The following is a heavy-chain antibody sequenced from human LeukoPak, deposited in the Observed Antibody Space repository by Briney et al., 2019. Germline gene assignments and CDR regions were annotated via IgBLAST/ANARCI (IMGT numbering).Heavy chain of an antibody. D-gene: IGHD5-18*01. CDR1: GGSISSYY. CDR3: AREKGYSCGTTIDY. CDR2: IYYSGST. J-gene: IGHJ4*02. V-gene: IGHV4-59*01. Sequence: PSETLSLTCTVSGGSISSYYWSWIRQPPGKGLEWIGYIYYSGSTNYNPSLKSRVTISVDTSKNQFSLKLSSVTAADTAVYYCAREKGYSCGTTIDYWGQGTLVTVSS.